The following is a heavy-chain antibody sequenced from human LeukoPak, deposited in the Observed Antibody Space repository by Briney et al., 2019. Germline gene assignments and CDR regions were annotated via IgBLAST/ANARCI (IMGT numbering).Heavy chain of an antibody. CDR3: ARGRTYYDFWSGYYHPGTDFDY. J-gene: IGHJ4*02. CDR2: INHSGST. Sequence: ETPSLXXXXYGGSFXXYYWSWIRQPPGKGLEWIGEINHSGSTNYNPSLKSRVTISVDTSKNQFSLKLSSVTAADTAVYYCARGRTYYDFWSGYYHPGTDFDYWGQGTLVTVSS. CDR1: GGSFXXYY. V-gene: IGHV4-34*01. D-gene: IGHD3-3*01.